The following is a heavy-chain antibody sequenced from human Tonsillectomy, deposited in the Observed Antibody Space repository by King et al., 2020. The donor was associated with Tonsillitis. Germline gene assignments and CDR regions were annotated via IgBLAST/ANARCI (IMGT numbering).Heavy chain of an antibody. CDR3: TRGGIAVADYFDY. J-gene: IGHJ4*02. V-gene: IGHV3-49*03. D-gene: IGHD6-19*01. CDR2: IRSKAYGGTT. CDR1: GFTFGDYA. Sequence: VQLVESGGGLVQPGRSLRLSCTASGFTFGDYAMSWFRQAPGKGLEWVGFIRSKAYGGTTEYAASVKGRFTISRDDSKSIAYLQMNSLKTEDTAVYYCTRGGIAVADYFDYWGQGTLVTVSS.